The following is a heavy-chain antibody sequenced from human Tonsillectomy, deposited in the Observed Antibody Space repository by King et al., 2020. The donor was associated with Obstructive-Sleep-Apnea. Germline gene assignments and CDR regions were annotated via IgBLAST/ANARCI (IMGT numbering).Heavy chain of an antibody. V-gene: IGHV4-59*01. CDR3: AREYCSSTSCYADY. CDR2: NYYSGST. D-gene: IGHD2-2*01. CDR1: GGSISSYY. J-gene: IGHJ4*02. Sequence: VQLQESGPGLVKPSETLSLTCTVSGGSISSYYWSWIRQPPGKGLEWFVNNYYSGSTNYNPSLKRRVTISVDTSKNQFSLKLSSVTAADTAVYYCAREYCSSTSCYADYWGQGTLVTVSS.